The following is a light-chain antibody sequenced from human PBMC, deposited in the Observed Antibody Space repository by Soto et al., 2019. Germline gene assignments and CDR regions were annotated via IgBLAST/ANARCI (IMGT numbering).Light chain of an antibody. CDR2: GAS. CDR3: QQYNNWPPLT. CDR1: QSVYNN. V-gene: IGKV3-15*01. Sequence: EVLMTQSPATVSVSPGDSATLTCRASQSVYNNLAWYQQKPGQAPRLLIYGASTRATGLPVRFSGSGSGTEFNLTISDLQSDDSAVYFCQQYNNWPPLTFGGGTKVEI. J-gene: IGKJ4*01.